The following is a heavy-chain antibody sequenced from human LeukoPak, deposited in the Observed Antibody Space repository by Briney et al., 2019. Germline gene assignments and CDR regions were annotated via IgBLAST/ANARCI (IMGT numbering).Heavy chain of an antibody. CDR3: ARYYYGSGSYYPNREP. Sequence: PSETLSLTCTVSGGSISSSSYYWGWIRQPPGKGLEWIGSIYYSGSTYYNPSLKSRVTISVDTSKNQFSLKLSSVTAADTAVYYCARYYYGSGSYYPNREPWGQGTLVTVSS. V-gene: IGHV4-39*01. CDR2: IYYSGST. J-gene: IGHJ4*02. CDR1: GGSISSSSYY. D-gene: IGHD3-10*01.